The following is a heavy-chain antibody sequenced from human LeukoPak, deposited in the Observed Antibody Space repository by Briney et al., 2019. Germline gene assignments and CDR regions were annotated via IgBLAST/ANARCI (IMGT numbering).Heavy chain of an antibody. CDR3: ARAFYYYGSGSYLYGMDA. D-gene: IGHD3-10*01. CDR2: IIPILGIA. Sequence: GASVKVSCKASGGTFSSYAISWVRQAPGQGLEWMGRIIPILGIANYAQKFQGRVTITADKSTSTAYMELSSLRSEDTAVYYGARAFYYYGSGSYLYGMDAWGQGTTVTVSS. V-gene: IGHV1-69*04. CDR1: GGTFSSYA. J-gene: IGHJ6*02.